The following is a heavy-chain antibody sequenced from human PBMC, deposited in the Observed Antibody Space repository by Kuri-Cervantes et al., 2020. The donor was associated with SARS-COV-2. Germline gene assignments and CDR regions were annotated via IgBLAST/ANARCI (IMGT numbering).Heavy chain of an antibody. CDR3: ARRSTPITIFGVVNINPFDY. V-gene: IGHV4-39*01. CDR2: IYYSGST. CDR1: GGSISSSISSSSYY. D-gene: IGHD3-3*01. Sequence: GSLRLSCTVSGGSISSSISSSSYYWGWIRQPPGKGLEWIGSIYYSGSTYYNPSLKSRVTISVDTSKNQFSLKLSSVTAADTAVYYCARRSTPITIFGVVNINPFDYWGQGTLVTVSS. J-gene: IGHJ4*02.